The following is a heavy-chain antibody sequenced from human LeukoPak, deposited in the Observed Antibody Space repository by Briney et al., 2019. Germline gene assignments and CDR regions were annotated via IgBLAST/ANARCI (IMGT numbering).Heavy chain of an antibody. V-gene: IGHV4-34*01. J-gene: IGHJ5*02. CDR1: GGSFSGYY. Sequence: SETLSLTCAVYGGSFSGYYWSWIRQPPGKGLEWIGEINHSGSTNYNPSLTSRVTISVDTTKNQFSLKLSSVTAADTAVYYCARVSRGIRFMEWLSNNWFDPWGQGTLVTVSS. D-gene: IGHD3-3*01. CDR2: INHSGST. CDR3: ARVSRGIRFMEWLSNNWFDP.